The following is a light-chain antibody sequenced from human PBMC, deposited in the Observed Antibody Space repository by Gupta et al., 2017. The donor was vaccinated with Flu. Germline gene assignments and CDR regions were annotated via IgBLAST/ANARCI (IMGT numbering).Light chain of an antibody. Sequence: HLVVPQSPSASASLGASVTLTCTLNSGHRSYAIAWHQQQPKKGPRHLMKVNADGSHSKGDGIPDRFSGSSSGAERYLTISSRQSDDEADYYCQAWGTGALVFGGGTKLTVL. V-gene: IGLV4-69*01. CDR3: QAWGTGALV. CDR1: SGHRSYA. CDR2: VNADGSH. J-gene: IGLJ3*02.